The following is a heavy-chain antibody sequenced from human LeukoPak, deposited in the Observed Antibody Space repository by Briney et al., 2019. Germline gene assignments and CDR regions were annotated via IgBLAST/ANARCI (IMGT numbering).Heavy chain of an antibody. V-gene: IGHV3-7*01. CDR2: IKQDGSEK. J-gene: IGHJ6*03. D-gene: IGHD5-12*01. Sequence: HPGGSLRLSCAASGFTFSSYWMSWVRQAPGKGLEWVANIKQDGSEKYYVDSVKGRFTISRDNAKNSLYLQMNSLRAEDTAVYYCARARGYSGYDYPFYYYYYMDVWGKGTTVTVSS. CDR3: ARARGYSGYDYPFYYYYYMDV. CDR1: GFTFSSYW.